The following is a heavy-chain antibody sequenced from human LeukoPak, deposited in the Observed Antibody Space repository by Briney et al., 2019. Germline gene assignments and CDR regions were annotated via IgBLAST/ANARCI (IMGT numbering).Heavy chain of an antibody. V-gene: IGHV3-33*01. CDR3: ARGTAFVAYSSGAVPYFDY. Sequence: GGSLRLSCAASGFTFSSYGMHWVRQAPGKGLEWVAVIWYDGSNKYYADSVKGRFTISRDNSKNTLYLQMNSLRAEDTAVYYCARGTAFVAYSSGAVPYFDYWGQGTLVTVSS. D-gene: IGHD6-19*01. CDR2: IWYDGSNK. J-gene: IGHJ4*02. CDR1: GFTFSSYG.